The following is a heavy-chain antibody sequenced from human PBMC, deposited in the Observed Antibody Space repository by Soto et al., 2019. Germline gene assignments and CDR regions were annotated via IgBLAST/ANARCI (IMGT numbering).Heavy chain of an antibody. D-gene: IGHD3-10*01. CDR2: ISSSSSTI. CDR1: GFTFSSYS. V-gene: IGHV3-48*02. CDR3: ARDQIPNYGSGSYFLYYYGMDV. Sequence: PGGSLRLSCAASGFTFSSYSMNWVRQAPGKGLEWVSYISSSSSTIYYADSVKGRFTISRDNAKNSLYLQMNSLRDEDTAVYYCARDQIPNYGSGSYFLYYYGMDVWGQGTTVTVSS. J-gene: IGHJ6*02.